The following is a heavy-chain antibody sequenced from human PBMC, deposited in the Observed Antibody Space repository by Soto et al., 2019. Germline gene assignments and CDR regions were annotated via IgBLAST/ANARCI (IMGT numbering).Heavy chain of an antibody. J-gene: IGHJ4*02. CDR3: ARGEVSTRTFDY. CDR1: GYNFAGYW. Sequence: GESLKISCKGSGYNFAGYWIAWVRQMPGKGLELMGIIYLSDSDTRYRPSFQGQVTISADKSISSAYLQWSSLRASDTAMYYCARGEVSTRTFDYWGQGTPVTVSS. D-gene: IGHD1-1*01. CDR2: IYLSDSDT. V-gene: IGHV5-51*01.